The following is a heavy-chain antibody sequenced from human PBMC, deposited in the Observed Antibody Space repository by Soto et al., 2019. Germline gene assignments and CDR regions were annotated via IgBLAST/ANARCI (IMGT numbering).Heavy chain of an antibody. D-gene: IGHD3-22*01. J-gene: IGHJ4*02. Sequence: GGSLRLSCAASGFTFSTYAMSWVRQAPGKGLEWVSAISGSGGTTYYADSVKGRFTISRDNSKNTLYLQMNSLRAEDTAVYYCAKGHYYDSSGYYYMSYFDYWGQGTLVTVSS. CDR2: ISGSGGTT. CDR3: AKGHYYDSSGYYYMSYFDY. CDR1: GFTFSTYA. V-gene: IGHV3-23*01.